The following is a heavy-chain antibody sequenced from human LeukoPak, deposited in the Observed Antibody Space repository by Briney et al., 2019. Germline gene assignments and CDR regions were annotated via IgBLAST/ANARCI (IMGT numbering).Heavy chain of an antibody. V-gene: IGHV1-8*01. CDR2: MNPNIGNT. CDR1: GYTFTGYD. J-gene: IGHJ6*03. CDR3: ARVGHYYGSGSSYTYYYYYMDV. Sequence: ASVKVSCKASGYTFTGYDISGVRQATGQGLEWMGWMNPNIGNTGYAQKFQGRVNITRKTSISTAYMELSSLRSEDTALYYCARVGHYYGSGSSYTYYYYYMDVWGKGPAVTVSS. D-gene: IGHD3-10*01.